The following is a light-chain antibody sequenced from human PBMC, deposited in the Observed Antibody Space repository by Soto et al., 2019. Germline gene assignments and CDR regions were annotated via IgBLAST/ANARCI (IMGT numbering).Light chain of an antibody. V-gene: IGKV3-15*01. CDR1: QSLTRN. Sequence: EIVIAQFSRTLSLSSGERFTLFFRASQSLTRNLAWYQHKPGQSPRLLIYGASARATGIPARFSGGGSGAEYTLTISSLQSEDFAVYYCQQYDKWPRTFDQGTKVDTK. CDR2: GAS. J-gene: IGKJ1*01. CDR3: QQYDKWPRT.